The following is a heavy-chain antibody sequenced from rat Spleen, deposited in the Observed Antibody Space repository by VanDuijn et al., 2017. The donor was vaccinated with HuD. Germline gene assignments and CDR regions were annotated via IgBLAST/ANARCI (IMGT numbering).Heavy chain of an antibody. CDR3: ARQELRRLYWFAY. J-gene: IGHJ3*01. V-gene: IGHV5-17*01. CDR1: GFTFTDYA. D-gene: IGHD1-11*01. Sequence: EVQLVESGGGLVQPGNSLKLSCVASGFTFTDYAMAWVRQSPKKGLVWVATTIYDGTTPYFPDSVKGRFTISRDNAKTTLYLQMDSLRSEDTATYYCARQELRRLYWFAYWGQGTLVTVSS. CDR2: TIYDGTTP.